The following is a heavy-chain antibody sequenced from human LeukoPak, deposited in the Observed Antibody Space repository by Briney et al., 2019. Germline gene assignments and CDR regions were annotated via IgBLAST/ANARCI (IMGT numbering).Heavy chain of an antibody. J-gene: IGHJ4*02. V-gene: IGHV4-30-2*01. CDR1: GGSISSGGYS. Sequence: SETLSLTCAVSGGSISSGGYSWSWIRQPPGKGLEWIGYIYHSGSTYYNPSLKSRVTISVDRSKNQFSLKLSSVTAADTAAYYCAGHHPRNTVDFWGQGTPVTVSS. CDR3: AGHHPRNTVDF. CDR2: IYHSGST. D-gene: IGHD2/OR15-2a*01.